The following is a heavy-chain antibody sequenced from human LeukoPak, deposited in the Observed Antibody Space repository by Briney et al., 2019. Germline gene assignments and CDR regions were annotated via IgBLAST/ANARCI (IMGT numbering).Heavy chain of an antibody. J-gene: IGHJ3*02. V-gene: IGHV3-23*01. D-gene: IGHD3-9*01. Sequence: GGSLRLSCAASGFTFSSCAMSWVRQAPGKGLEWVSGFRGSGGSTHYADSVKGRFTISRDNSKNTLYLQMNSLRAEDTAVYYCAKDIAVFDWGNAFDIWGQGTMVTVSS. CDR3: AKDIAVFDWGNAFDI. CDR1: GFTFSSCA. CDR2: FRGSGGST.